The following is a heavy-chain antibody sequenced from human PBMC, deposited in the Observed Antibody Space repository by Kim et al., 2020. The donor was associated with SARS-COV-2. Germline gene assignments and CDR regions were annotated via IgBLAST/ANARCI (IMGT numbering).Heavy chain of an antibody. CDR2: IGTAGGT. Sequence: GGSLRLSCAASGFSFSSYYMHWVRQATGKGLEWVSAIGTAGGTYYSGSVEGRRSISSGNAKNSLYLQINSMLAGDTAVYYCATGGLPASHYSGMDVCGQG. CDR3: ATGGLPASHYSGMDV. CDR1: GFSFSSYY. J-gene: IGHJ6*02. V-gene: IGHV3-13*01. D-gene: IGHD4-17*01.